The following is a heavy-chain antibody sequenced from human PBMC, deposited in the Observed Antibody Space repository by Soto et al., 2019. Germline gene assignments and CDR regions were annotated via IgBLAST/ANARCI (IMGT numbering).Heavy chain of an antibody. D-gene: IGHD4-17*01. V-gene: IGHV3-23*01. CDR2: ISGSGGST. J-gene: IGHJ4*02. CDR3: AKGRSTTTAFDY. Sequence: GGSLRLSCAVSGLTFSSYAMSWVRQGPGKGLEWVSTISGSGGSTYYADSVKGRFTISRDNTKNTLFLQMNSLRAEDTAVYYCAKGRSTTTAFDYWGQGALVTVSS. CDR1: GLTFSSYA.